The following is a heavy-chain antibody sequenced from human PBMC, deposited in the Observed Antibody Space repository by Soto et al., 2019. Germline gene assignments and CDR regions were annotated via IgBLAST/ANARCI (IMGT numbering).Heavy chain of an antibody. CDR2: IYYSGST. J-gene: IGHJ4*02. CDR1: GGSISSYY. V-gene: IGHV4-59*01. Sequence: SETLSLTCTVSGGSISSYYWSWIRQPPGKGLEWIGYIYYSGSTNYNPSLKSRVTISVDTSKNQFSLKLSSVTAADTAVYYCASGSYYGPKYFDYWGQGTLVTVSS. CDR3: ASGSYYGPKYFDY. D-gene: IGHD1-26*01.